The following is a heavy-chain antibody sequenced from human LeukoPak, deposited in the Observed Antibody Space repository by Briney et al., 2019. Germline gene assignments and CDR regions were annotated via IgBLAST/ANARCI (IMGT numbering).Heavy chain of an antibody. D-gene: IGHD2-15*01. CDR1: GFTFSSYC. CDR3: ARDRRYCSGGSCYPNYFDY. Sequence: GGSLRLSCAASGFTFSSYCMTWVRQAPGKGLEWVANVKHDGSEKYYVDSVKGRFTISRDNAKNSQYLQMNSLRAEDTAVYYCARDRRYCSGGSCYPNYFDYWGQGTLVTVSS. V-gene: IGHV3-7*03. CDR2: VKHDGSEK. J-gene: IGHJ4*02.